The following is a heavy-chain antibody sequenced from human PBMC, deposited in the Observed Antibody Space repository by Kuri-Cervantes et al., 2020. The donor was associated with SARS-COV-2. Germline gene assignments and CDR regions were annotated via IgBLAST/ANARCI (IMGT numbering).Heavy chain of an antibody. D-gene: IGHD2-2*01. V-gene: IGHV2-26*01. CDR1: GFSLSNARMG. CDR3: ARTPCSSTSCAPPFDS. CDR2: IFSNDEK. J-gene: IGHJ4*02. Sequence: SGPTLVKPTETLTLTCTVSGFSLSNARMGVSWIRQPPGKALEWLAHIFSNDEKSYSTSLKSRLTISKDTSKSQVVLTMTNMDPVDTATYYCARTPCSSTSCAPPFDSWGQGTLVTVSS.